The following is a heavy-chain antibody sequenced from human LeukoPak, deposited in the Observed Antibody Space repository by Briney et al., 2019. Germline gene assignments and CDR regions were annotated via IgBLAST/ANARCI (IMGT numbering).Heavy chain of an antibody. D-gene: IGHD3-3*01. CDR1: GYTFTSYG. J-gene: IGHJ5*02. Sequence: VASVKVSCKASGYTFTSYGISWVRQAPGQGLEWMGWISAYNGNTNYAQKLQGRVTMTTDTSTSTAYMELRSVRSDDTAVYYCARDHSTLEWLSEPGWFDPWGQGTLVTVSS. CDR2: ISAYNGNT. V-gene: IGHV1-18*01. CDR3: ARDHSTLEWLSEPGWFDP.